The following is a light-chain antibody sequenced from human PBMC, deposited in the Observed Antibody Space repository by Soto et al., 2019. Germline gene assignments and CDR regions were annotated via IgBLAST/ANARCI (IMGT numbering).Light chain of an antibody. CDR3: QQSYSTPRT. J-gene: IGKJ1*01. CDR2: AAS. Sequence: DIQMTQSPSSLSASVGDRVTITCRASQGISSYLNWYQQKPGKAPKLLIYAASSLQSGVPSRFSGSGSGTDFTLTISSLQPEDFATYYCQQSYSTPRTFGQGTMVEIK. V-gene: IGKV1-39*01. CDR1: QGISSY.